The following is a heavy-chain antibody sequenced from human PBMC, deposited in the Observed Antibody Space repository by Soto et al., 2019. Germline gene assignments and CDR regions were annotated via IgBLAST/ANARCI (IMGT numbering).Heavy chain of an antibody. V-gene: IGHV3-30-3*01. CDR2: ISYDGSNK. Sequence: GGSLSLSCAASGFTFRSYAMHWVRQAPGKGLEWVAAISYDGSNKYYADSVKGRFTISRDNSKNTLYLQMNSLRAEDTAVYYCARDPPQHIYYYSGMDVWGQGTRVTVSS. CDR3: ARDPPQHIYYYSGMDV. J-gene: IGHJ6*02. D-gene: IGHD2-21*01. CDR1: GFTFRSYA.